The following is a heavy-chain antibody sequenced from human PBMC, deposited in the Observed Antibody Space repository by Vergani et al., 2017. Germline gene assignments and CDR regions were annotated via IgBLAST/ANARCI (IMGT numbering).Heavy chain of an antibody. V-gene: IGHV3-23*01. D-gene: IGHD1-26*01. CDR1: GFTFSSYG. CDR3: ARDVLPWDGHYFEY. J-gene: IGHJ4*02. CDR2: ISGSGGRA. Sequence: ELQLMESGGGVVQPGGSLRLSCAASGFTFSSYGMYWVRQGPGKGLEWVSVISGSGGRAKYADSVKGRFTVSRDNSKKTLYLQLNRVRAEDTAVYYCARDVLPWDGHYFEYWGQGTLVTVSS.